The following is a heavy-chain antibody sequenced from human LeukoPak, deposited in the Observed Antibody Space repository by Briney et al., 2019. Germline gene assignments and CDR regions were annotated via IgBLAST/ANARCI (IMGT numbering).Heavy chain of an antibody. V-gene: IGHV1-18*01. Sequence: ASVKVSCKASGYTFTSYGISWVRQAPGQGLEWIGWISAYNGNTNYAQKLQGRVTMTTDTSTSTAYMELRSLRSDDTAVYYCASPLTGYYNGAFDIWGQGTMVTVSS. D-gene: IGHD3-9*01. J-gene: IGHJ3*02. CDR1: GYTFTSYG. CDR3: ASPLTGYYNGAFDI. CDR2: ISAYNGNT.